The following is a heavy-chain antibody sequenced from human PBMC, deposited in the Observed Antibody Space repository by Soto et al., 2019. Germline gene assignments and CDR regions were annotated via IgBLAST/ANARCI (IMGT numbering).Heavy chain of an antibody. CDR3: ASYAQWLVLYTY. J-gene: IGHJ4*02. Sequence: EVQLLESGGGLVQPGGSLRLSCAASGFTFSSYAMSWVRQAPGKGLEWVSAISGSGGSTYYADSVKGRFTISRDNSKNTLYLHMNSLRAEDTAVYYCASYAQWLVLYTYWGQGTLVTVSS. D-gene: IGHD6-19*01. CDR2: ISGSGGST. V-gene: IGHV3-23*01. CDR1: GFTFSSYA.